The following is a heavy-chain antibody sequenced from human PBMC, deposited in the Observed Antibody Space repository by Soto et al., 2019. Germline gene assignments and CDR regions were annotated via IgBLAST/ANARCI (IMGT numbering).Heavy chain of an antibody. Sequence: SQTLSLTCAISGESVSSNSAAWNWSTQSPSRGLEWLGRPYYRSKRHNDYTVSVKSRITINPDTSKNQFSLQLHSVTPEDTAVYDCARDPAEDDALDIWAQGTMVTVSS. CDR3: ARDPAEDDALDI. V-gene: IGHV6-1*01. CDR1: GESVSSNSAA. CDR2: PYYRSKRHN. J-gene: IGHJ3*02. D-gene: IGHD2-2*01.